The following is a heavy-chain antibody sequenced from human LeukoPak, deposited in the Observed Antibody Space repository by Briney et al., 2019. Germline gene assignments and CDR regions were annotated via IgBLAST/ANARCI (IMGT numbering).Heavy chain of an antibody. CDR2: TSYNGRNN. J-gene: IGHJ4*02. Sequence: PGGSLRLSCAASGFTFSSYGMHWARQAPGKGLEWVALTSYNGRNNYYSDCVKGRFSISRDNSQRTVFLQMNNVKTEDTAIYYCAKATNYDFWSGSLGLDHWGQGFLVTVSS. CDR1: GFTFSSYG. D-gene: IGHD3-3*01. V-gene: IGHV3-30*18. CDR3: AKATNYDFWSGSLGLDH.